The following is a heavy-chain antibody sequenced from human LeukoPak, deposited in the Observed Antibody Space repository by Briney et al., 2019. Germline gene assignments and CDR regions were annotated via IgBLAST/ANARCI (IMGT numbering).Heavy chain of an antibody. V-gene: IGHV1-2*02. Sequence: GASVKVSCKASGYTFTAYYIHWVRQAPGQGLEWMGWINPNNGDTNYAQRFQGRVTMTRDTSITTAYMDLNRLTSDDTAVYYCARLKCGEATRPSDYWGQGTLVTVSS. D-gene: IGHD6-6*01. CDR2: INPNNGDT. CDR1: GYTFTAYY. J-gene: IGHJ4*02. CDR3: ARLKCGEATRPSDY.